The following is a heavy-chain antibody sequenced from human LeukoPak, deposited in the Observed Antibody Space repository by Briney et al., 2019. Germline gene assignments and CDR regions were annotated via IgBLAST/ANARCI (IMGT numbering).Heavy chain of an antibody. D-gene: IGHD1-26*01. CDR1: GYSFTAYC. V-gene: IGHV5-51*01. CDR2: IYPGDSDT. CDR3: VRRAASWEFLDY. J-gene: IGHJ4*02. Sequence: GESLKISCKGSGYSFTAYCIGWVRQMPGKGLEWMGIIYPGDSDTRYSPSFQGQVTISADKSISTAYLQWGSLKASDTAIYYCVRRAASWEFLDYWGQGTLVTVSS.